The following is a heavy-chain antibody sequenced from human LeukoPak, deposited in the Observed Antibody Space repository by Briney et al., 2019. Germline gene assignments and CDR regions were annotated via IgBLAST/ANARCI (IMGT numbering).Heavy chain of an antibody. D-gene: IGHD6-19*01. CDR1: GFTFSFYT. Sequence: PGGPLSLSCAASGFTFSFYTMSWFRQAPGKGLEWVSGLSGSGGSTYYSDSVKGRFTISRDNSKNTLYLQIDFLTAEDTAVYYCARSPVAGPPNYFDYLGQGTLVTVSS. CDR2: LSGSGGST. V-gene: IGHV3-23*01. CDR3: ARSPVAGPPNYFDY. J-gene: IGHJ4*02.